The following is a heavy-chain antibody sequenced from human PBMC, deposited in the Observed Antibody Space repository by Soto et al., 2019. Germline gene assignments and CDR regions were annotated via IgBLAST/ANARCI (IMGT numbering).Heavy chain of an antibody. D-gene: IGHD5-12*01. CDR1: GDSISSGDNY. J-gene: IGHJ4*02. CDR3: ARTSGDPSTFDL. Sequence: SETLSLTCNVSGDSISSGDNYWTWIRQPPGKGLEWIGYIYNSGSTFYNPPLKSRVTISADTSKNQFSLRVNSVTAADTAVYYCARTSGDPSTFDLWGQGTPVTVS. CDR2: IYNSGST. V-gene: IGHV4-30-4*01.